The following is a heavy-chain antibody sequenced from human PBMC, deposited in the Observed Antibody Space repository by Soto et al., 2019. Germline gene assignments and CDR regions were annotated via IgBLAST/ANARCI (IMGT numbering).Heavy chain of an antibody. D-gene: IGHD3-3*01. V-gene: IGHV3-11*01. CDR3: ARVGDMTYKD. Sequence: QVQLVESVGGLVKPVESLRLSCAASGFTFSDHYVTWIRQAPGKGLEWVSYISSSGSTIYYADSVKGRFTISRDNAENSLYLQMNSLRAEDTAVYYCARVGDMTYKDWGQGTLVTVSS. CDR2: ISSSGSTI. CDR1: GFTFSDHY. J-gene: IGHJ4*02.